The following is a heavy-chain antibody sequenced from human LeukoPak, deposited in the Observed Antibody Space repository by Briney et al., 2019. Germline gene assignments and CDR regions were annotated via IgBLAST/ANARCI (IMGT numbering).Heavy chain of an antibody. Sequence: SETLCLTCTVSGGSISSSYWSWIRQPPGKGLEWIGYISYSGSTNNNPSLKSRVTISVDTSKNQFSLKLNSVTAADTAVYYCARVGLYYYYMDVWGKGTTVTVSS. J-gene: IGHJ6*03. CDR3: ARVGLYYYYMDV. V-gene: IGHV4-59*08. CDR2: ISYSGST. CDR1: GGSISSSY.